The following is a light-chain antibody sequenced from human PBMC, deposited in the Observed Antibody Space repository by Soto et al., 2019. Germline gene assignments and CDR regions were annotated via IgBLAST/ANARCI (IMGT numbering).Light chain of an antibody. CDR1: SGDIGSYNR. CDR3: SSYTNINTRACV. J-gene: IGLJ1*01. V-gene: IGLV2-14*03. CDR2: EVT. Sequence: QSVLTQPASVSGPPGQSITISCTGTSGDIGSYNRVSWYQQHPGKAPKLIIYEVTDRPSGVSNRFSGSKSGNTASLTISGLQAEDEAEYYCSSYTNINTRACVFGTGTKVT.